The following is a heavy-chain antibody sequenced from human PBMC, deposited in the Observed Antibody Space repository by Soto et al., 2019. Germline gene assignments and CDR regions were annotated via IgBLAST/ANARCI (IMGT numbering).Heavy chain of an antibody. V-gene: IGHV3-23*01. J-gene: IGHJ4*02. CDR1: RFSFSSYE. CDR2: VSLTGDRT. D-gene: IGHD2-8*01. Sequence: PGGSLRLSCVASRFSFSSYEMSWVRQAAGKGLEWVSRVSLTGDRTNYAGSVKGRFTVSRDNFKNTLYLEMDSLRPEDTAIYYCERGGGYSTHTSCAIDSWGRGTPVTVSS. CDR3: ERGGGYSTHTSCAIDS.